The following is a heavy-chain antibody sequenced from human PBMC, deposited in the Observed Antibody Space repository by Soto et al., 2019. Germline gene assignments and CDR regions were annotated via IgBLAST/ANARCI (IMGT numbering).Heavy chain of an antibody. D-gene: IGHD5-12*01. Sequence: ASVKVSCKASGYTFNAYYMHWVRQAPGQGLEWMGWINPNSGGTYHAQNFQGRVTMTRDTSTTTAYMELASLRSDDTAVYHCARGGGRGYNELDPWGHGTLVTVSS. CDR1: GYTFNAYY. V-gene: IGHV1-2*02. CDR2: INPNSGGT. CDR3: ARGGGRGYNELDP. J-gene: IGHJ5*02.